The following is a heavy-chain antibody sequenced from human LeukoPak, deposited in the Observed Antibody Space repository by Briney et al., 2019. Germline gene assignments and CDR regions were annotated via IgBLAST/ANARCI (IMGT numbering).Heavy chain of an antibody. V-gene: IGHV1-2*02. D-gene: IGHD3-9*01. Sequence: ASVKVSCKACGYTFTGYYMHWVRQAPGQGLEWMGWINPNSGGTNYAQKFQGRVTMTRDTSISTAYMELSRLRSDDTAVYYCARVGFDLTGPHDAFDIWGQGTMVTVSS. J-gene: IGHJ3*02. CDR2: INPNSGGT. CDR1: GYTFTGYY. CDR3: ARVGFDLTGPHDAFDI.